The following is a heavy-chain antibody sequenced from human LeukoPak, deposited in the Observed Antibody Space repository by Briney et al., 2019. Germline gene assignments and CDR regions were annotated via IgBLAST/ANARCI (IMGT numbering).Heavy chain of an antibody. CDR1: GFTFSSYA. Sequence: PGGSLRLSCAASGFTFSSYAMHWVRQAPGKGLEWVAVISFDGINKYYADSVKGRFTISRDNSKNTLYLQMNSLRAEDTAVYYCAKDRMDTAMLSGLTHYWGQGTLVTVSS. D-gene: IGHD5-18*01. J-gene: IGHJ4*02. CDR2: ISFDGINK. V-gene: IGHV3-30*04. CDR3: AKDRMDTAMLSGLTHY.